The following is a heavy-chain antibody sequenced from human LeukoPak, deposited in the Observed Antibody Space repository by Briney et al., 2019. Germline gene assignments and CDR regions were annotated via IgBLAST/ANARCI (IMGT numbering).Heavy chain of an antibody. Sequence: GGSLRLSCAVSGFTFTTYGMHWVRQAPGKGLEWVAVIWYDGNNKYYADSVKGQFTISRDNSKNTLYLQMNSLRAEDTAVYYCVRDPYEAYWGQGTLVTASS. D-gene: IGHD5-12*01. CDR1: GFTFTTYG. CDR2: IWYDGNNK. V-gene: IGHV3-33*01. J-gene: IGHJ4*02. CDR3: VRDPYEAY.